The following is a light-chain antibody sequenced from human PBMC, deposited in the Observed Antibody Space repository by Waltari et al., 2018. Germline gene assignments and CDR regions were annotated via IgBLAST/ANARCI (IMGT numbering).Light chain of an antibody. Sequence: DIVMTQCPLSLSVTLGQPASISCQSSQSLLPSGGKTYLQWYLQKPGQSPQLLISEVSSWLCGVPYRFGGSGSGTDFTLKISRVEAEDVGVYYCMQGINLPRTFGQGTKVEIK. J-gene: IGKJ1*01. CDR1: QSLLPSGGKTY. CDR3: MQGINLPRT. V-gene: IGKV2-29*02. CDR2: EVS.